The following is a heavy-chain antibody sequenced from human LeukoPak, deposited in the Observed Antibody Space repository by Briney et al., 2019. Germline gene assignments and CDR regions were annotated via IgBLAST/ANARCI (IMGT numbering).Heavy chain of an antibody. CDR1: GFTFSSYS. Sequence: GGSLRLSCAASGFTFSSYSMNWVRQAPGKGLEWVSSISSSSSYIYYADSVKGRFTISRDNAKNSLYLQMNSLRAEDTAVYYCARLESGSYPAYYFDYWGQGTLVTVSS. CDR3: ARLESGSYPAYYFDY. V-gene: IGHV3-21*01. D-gene: IGHD1-26*01. J-gene: IGHJ4*02. CDR2: ISSSSSYI.